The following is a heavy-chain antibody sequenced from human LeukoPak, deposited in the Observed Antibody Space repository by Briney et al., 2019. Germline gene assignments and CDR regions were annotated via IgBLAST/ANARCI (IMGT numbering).Heavy chain of an antibody. CDR1: GGCISSGGYY. D-gene: IGHD3-22*01. V-gene: IGHV4-31*03. J-gene: IGHJ1*01. CDR3: ARVGTGDDSSGYYPEYFQH. CDR2: IYYSGST. Sequence: SETLSLTCTVSGGCISSGGYYWSWIRQHPGKGLEWIGYIYYSGSTYYNPCLKSRVTISVDTSKNQFSLKLSSVTAADTAVYYCARVGTGDDSSGYYPEYFQHWGQGTLVTVSS.